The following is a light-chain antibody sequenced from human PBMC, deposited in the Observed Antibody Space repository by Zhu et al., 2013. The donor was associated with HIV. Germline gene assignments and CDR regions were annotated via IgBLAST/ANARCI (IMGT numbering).Light chain of an antibody. J-gene: IGLJ1*01. CDR3: QAWDSSTYV. V-gene: IGLV3-19*02. Sequence: SSELTQDPAVSVALGQTVRITCQGDSLRSYYASWYQQKPGQSPVLVIYRDTKRPSGIPERFSGSNSGNTATLTISGTQALDEADYYCQAWDSSTYVFGTGTKVTVL. CDR1: SLRSYY. CDR2: RDT.